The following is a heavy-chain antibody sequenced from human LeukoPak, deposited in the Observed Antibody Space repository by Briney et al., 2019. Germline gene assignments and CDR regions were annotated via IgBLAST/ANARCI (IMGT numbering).Heavy chain of an antibody. D-gene: IGHD1-26*01. CDR1: GYTLTELS. Sequence: ASVKVSCKVSGYTLTELSMHWVRQAPAKGVEWMGRFDPEDDETMYAQKFQGRVTLTEETSTDTAYMELSSLTSEDTAVYYCATAPPTTSGTYPDFWGQGTLVTVSS. V-gene: IGHV1-24*01. J-gene: IGHJ4*02. CDR2: FDPEDDET. CDR3: ATAPPTTSGTYPDF.